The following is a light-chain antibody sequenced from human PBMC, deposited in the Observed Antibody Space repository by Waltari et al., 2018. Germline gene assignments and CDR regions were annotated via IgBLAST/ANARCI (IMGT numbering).Light chain of an antibody. CDR1: QSVTRT. Sequence: EIVLTQSPGTLSLSPGERATLSCRASQSVTRTLAWYPQKPGQAPRLRIYGASNRATGIPDRFSGSGSGTDFSLTISRLEPEDFAVYYCQHYLRLPATFGQGTKVEIK. CDR3: QHYLRLPAT. V-gene: IGKV3-20*01. CDR2: GAS. J-gene: IGKJ1*01.